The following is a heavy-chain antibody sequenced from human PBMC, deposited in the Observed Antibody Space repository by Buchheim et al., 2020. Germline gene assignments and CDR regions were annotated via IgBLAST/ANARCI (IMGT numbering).Heavy chain of an antibody. CDR1: GFTFSTCG. CDR2: ISYDGSNK. V-gene: IGHV3-30*18. J-gene: IGHJ4*02. D-gene: IGHD3-10*01. CDR3: AKDYHGSGSYYSPDY. Sequence: QVQLVESGGSVVQPGRSLKLSCAASGFTFSTCGMHWVRQAPGEGLEWVAVISYDGSNKYYGDSVKGRFTISRDNSKNPLYMQMNSLRVEDTAVYYCAKDYHGSGSYYSPDYWGQGTL.